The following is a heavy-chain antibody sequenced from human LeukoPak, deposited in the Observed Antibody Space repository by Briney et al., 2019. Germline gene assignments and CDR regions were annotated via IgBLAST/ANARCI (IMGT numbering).Heavy chain of an antibody. CDR2: ISHSGST. CDR3: ARDCFRYCSSTSSYAGLYYYGMDV. V-gene: IGHV4-34*01. D-gene: IGHD2-2*01. CDR1: GGSFSGYY. J-gene: IGHJ6*04. Sequence: SETLSLTCAVYGGSFSGYYWSWIRQPPGKGLEWIGEISHSGSTNYNPSLKSRVTISVDTSKDQFSLKLSSVTAADTAVYYCARDCFRYCSSTSSYAGLYYYGMDVWGEGTTVTVSS.